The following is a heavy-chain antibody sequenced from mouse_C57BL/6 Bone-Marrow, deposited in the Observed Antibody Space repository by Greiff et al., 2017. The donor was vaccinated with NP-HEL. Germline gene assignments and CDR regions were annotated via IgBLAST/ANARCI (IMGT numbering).Heavy chain of an antibody. CDR3: ARYYYDYDAFSY. V-gene: IGHV1-19*01. Sequence: VQLQQSGPVLVKPGASVKMSCKASGYTFTDYYMNWVKQSHGKSLEWIGVINPYNGGTSYNQKFKGKATLTVDKSSSTAYMELNSLTSEDSAVYYCARYYYDYDAFSYWGQGTLVTVSA. J-gene: IGHJ3*01. D-gene: IGHD2-4*01. CDR1: GYTFTDYY. CDR2: INPYNGGT.